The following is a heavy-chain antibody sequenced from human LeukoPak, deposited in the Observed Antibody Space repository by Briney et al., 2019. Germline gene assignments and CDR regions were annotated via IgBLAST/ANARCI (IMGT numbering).Heavy chain of an antibody. V-gene: IGHV3-7*03. D-gene: IGHD5-18*01. CDR1: GFTFSNFW. Sequence: GESLRLSCTASGFTFSNFWMGWVRQAPGKGLEWVANIKQDETEKFYLGSVKGRFTISRDNSKSTLYLQLNGLRGEDTAIYYCAKDLSYGFDYWGQGTLVTVSS. CDR3: AKDLSYGFDY. J-gene: IGHJ4*02. CDR2: IKQDETEK.